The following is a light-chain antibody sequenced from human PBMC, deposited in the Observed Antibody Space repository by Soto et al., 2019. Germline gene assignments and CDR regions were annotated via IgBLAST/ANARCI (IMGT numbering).Light chain of an antibody. CDR1: QSVVTSY. CDR2: GAL. Sequence: EVVLTQSPGTLSLSPGEGATLSCRASQSVVTSYLAWYQRKYGQSPRLLIYGALYRAPGIPDRFSGSGSGTDFTLSISRLEPEDFAVYYCQYYDESMWTFGRGTKVE. CDR3: QYYDESMWT. J-gene: IGKJ1*01. V-gene: IGKV3-20*01.